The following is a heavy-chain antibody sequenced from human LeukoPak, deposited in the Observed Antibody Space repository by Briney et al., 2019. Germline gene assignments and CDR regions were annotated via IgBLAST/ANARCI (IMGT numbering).Heavy chain of an antibody. V-gene: IGHV3-21*01. J-gene: IGHJ4*02. CDR3: ASLLQQFDY. CDR2: ISSSSSYI. D-gene: IGHD4-11*01. Sequence: PGGSLRLSCAASGFTFSSYSMNWVRQAPGKGLEWASSISSSSSYIYYADSAKGRFTISRDNAKSSLYLQMNSLRAEDTAVYYCASLLQQFDYWGQGTLVTVSS. CDR1: GFTFSSYS.